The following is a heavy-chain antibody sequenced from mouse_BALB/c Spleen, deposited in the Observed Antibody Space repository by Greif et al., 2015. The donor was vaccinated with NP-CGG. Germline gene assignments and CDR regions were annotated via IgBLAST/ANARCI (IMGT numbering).Heavy chain of an antibody. D-gene: IGHD1-1*02. CDR3: ARDLDYLYYAMDY. CDR1: GFTFSDYY. Sequence: EVQRVESGGGLVKPGGSLKLSCAASGFTFSDYYMYWVRQTPEKRLEWVATISDGGSYTYYPDSVKGRFTISRDDAKNNLYLQMSSLKSEDTAMYYCARDLDYLYYAMDYWGQGTSVTVSS. J-gene: IGHJ4*01. CDR2: ISDGGSYT. V-gene: IGHV5-4*02.